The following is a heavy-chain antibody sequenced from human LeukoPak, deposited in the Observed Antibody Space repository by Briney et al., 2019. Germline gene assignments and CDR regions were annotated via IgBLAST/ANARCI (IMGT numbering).Heavy chain of an antibody. CDR3: ARVEQQLVRGY. D-gene: IGHD6-13*01. J-gene: IGHJ4*02. V-gene: IGHV3-48*03. Sequence: GGSLRLSCSASGFTFSSYEMNWVRQAPGKGLEWVSYISGSGSSRYYADSVKGRFTISRDNTRNSLYLQMDSLRAEDTALYYCARVEQQLVRGYWGQETRVTVSS. CDR2: ISGSGSSR. CDR1: GFTFSSYE.